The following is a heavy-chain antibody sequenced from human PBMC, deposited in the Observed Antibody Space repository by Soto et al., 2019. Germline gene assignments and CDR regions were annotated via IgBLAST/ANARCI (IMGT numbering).Heavy chain of an antibody. CDR3: AHASGGTSWPNDAFDV. Sequence: QITLKESGPTLVKPTQTLTLTCTFSGFSLSADGVGVGWIRQPPGKALEWLALIYWDDDKRYRPSLKSRLTITKDTSKNQVVLTMTNMDPVDTATYYCAHASGGTSWPNDAFDVWGQGTVVTGSS. CDR1: GFSLSADGVG. J-gene: IGHJ3*01. D-gene: IGHD2-2*01. V-gene: IGHV2-5*02. CDR2: IYWDDDK.